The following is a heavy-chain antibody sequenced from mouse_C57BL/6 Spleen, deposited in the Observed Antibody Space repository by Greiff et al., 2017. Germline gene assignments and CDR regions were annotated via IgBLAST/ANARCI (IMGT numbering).Heavy chain of an antibody. D-gene: IGHD1-1*01. CDR1: GYAFSSSW. CDR3: ARSYYYARSSYCDY. V-gene: IGHV1-82*01. CDR2: IYPGDGYT. Sequence: QVQLKQSGPELVKPGASVKISCKASGYAFSSSWMNWVKQRPGKGLEWIGRIYPGDGYTNYNRKFKGKATLTADKSSSTAYMQLSSLTSEDSAVYYCARSYYYARSSYCDYWGQGTTLTVSS. J-gene: IGHJ2*01.